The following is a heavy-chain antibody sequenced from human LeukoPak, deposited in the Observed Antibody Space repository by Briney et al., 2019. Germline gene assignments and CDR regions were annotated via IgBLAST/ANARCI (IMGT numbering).Heavy chain of an antibody. D-gene: IGHD6-19*01. CDR3: AKHGSGRYFDY. V-gene: IGHV3-23*01. J-gene: IGHJ4*02. CDR1: GFTFSTFSNYG. CDR2: ISDSGGKT. Sequence: GGSLRLSCAASGFTFSTFSNYGMSWVRQAPGKGLEWVSAISDSGGKTYYADSMKGRFTISRDNSKNTLYLQMNSLRAEDTAVYYCAKHGSGRYFDYWGQGTLVTVSS.